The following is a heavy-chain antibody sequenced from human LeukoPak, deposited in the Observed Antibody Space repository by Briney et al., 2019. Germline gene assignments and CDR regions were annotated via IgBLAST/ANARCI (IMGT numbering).Heavy chain of an antibody. CDR1: GGTFSSYA. CDR3: ARDSGYSVSWGWFDP. V-gene: IGHV1-69*13. D-gene: IGHD3-10*01. Sequence: ASVKVSCKASGGTFSSYAISWVRQAPGQGLEWMGGIIPIFGTANYAQKFQGRVTITADESTSTAYMELSSLRSEDTAVYYCARDSGYSVSWGWFDPWGQGTLVTVSS. CDR2: IIPIFGTA. J-gene: IGHJ5*02.